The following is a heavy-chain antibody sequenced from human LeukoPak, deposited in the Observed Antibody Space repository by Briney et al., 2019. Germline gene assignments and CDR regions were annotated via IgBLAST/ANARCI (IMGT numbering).Heavy chain of an antibody. D-gene: IGHD1-26*01. CDR3: ARHQGIVETPRGWFDP. Sequence: PSETLSLTCTVSGGSISSSSYYWGWIRQPPGKGLEWIGSIYYSGSTYYNPSLKSRVTISVDTSKNQFSLKLSSVTAADTAAYYCARHQGIVETPRGWFDPWGQGTLVTVSS. J-gene: IGHJ5*02. V-gene: IGHV4-39*01. CDR1: GGSISSSSYY. CDR2: IYYSGST.